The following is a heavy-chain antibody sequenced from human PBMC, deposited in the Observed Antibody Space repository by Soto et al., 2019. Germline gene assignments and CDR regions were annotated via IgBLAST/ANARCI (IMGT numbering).Heavy chain of an antibody. V-gene: IGHV6-1*01. Sequence: QVQLQQSGPGLVKPSQTLSLTCAISGDSVSSNSAVWNWIRQSPSRGLEWLGRTYYRSKWYNDYTVSVKSRITINPDTSKNQFSLRLNSVTPEDTAVYYCARGAYGSGNGHFDYWGQGTLVTVSS. CDR1: GDSVSSNSAV. CDR3: ARGAYGSGNGHFDY. CDR2: TYYRSKWYN. D-gene: IGHD3-10*01. J-gene: IGHJ4*02.